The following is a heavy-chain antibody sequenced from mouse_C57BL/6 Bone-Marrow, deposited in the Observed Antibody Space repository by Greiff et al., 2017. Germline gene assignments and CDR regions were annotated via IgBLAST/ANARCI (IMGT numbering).Heavy chain of an antibody. D-gene: IGHD1-1*01. CDR1: GFTFSSYG. V-gene: IGHV5-6*01. CDR2: ISSGGSYT. J-gene: IGHJ3*01. Sequence: EVQRVESGGDLVKPGGSLKLSCAASGFTFSSYGMSWVRQTPDKRLEWVATISSGGSYTYYPDSVKGRFTISRDNAKNTLYLQMSSLKSEDTAMYYCANDYGSSSFAYWGQGTLVTVSA. CDR3: ANDYGSSSFAY.